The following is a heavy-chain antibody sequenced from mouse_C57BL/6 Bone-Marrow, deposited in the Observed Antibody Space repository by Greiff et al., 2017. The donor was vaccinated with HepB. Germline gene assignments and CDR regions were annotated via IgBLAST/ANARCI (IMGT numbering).Heavy chain of an antibody. J-gene: IGHJ4*01. CDR3: ARCRGYYGSSIYAMDY. V-gene: IGHV1-81*01. CDR2: IYPRSGNT. Sequence: VQLQESGAELARPGASVKLSCKASGYTFTSYGISWVKQSTGQGLEWIGEIYPRSGNTYYNEKFKGKATLTADKSSSTAYMELRSLTSEDSAVYFCARCRGYYGSSIYAMDYWGQGTSVTVSS. D-gene: IGHD1-1*01. CDR1: GYTFTSYG.